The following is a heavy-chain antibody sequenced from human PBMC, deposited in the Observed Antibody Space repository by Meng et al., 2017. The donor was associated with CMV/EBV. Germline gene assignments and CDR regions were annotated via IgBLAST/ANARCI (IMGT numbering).Heavy chain of an antibody. J-gene: IGHJ4*02. CDR2: INHSGST. CDR3: ARDGVGATTGFDY. V-gene: IGHV4-34*01. D-gene: IGHD1-26*01. Sequence: ESLKISCTVSGGSISSYYWSWIRQPPGKGLEWIGEINHSGSTNYNPSLKSRVTISVDTSKNQFSLKLSSVTAADTAVYYCARDGVGATTGFDYWGQGTLVTVSS. CDR1: GGSISSYY.